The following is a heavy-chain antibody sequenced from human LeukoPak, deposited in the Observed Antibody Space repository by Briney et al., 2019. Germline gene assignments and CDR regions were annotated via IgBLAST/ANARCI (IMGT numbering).Heavy chain of an antibody. CDR2: IYSGGST. Sequence: GGSLRLSCAASGFTVSSNYMSWVRQAPGKGLEWVSVIYSGGSTYYADSVKGRFTISRDNSKNTLYLQMNSLRAEDTAVYYCARRWACYYYMDVWGKGTTVTVSS. D-gene: IGHD4-23*01. V-gene: IGHV3-53*01. J-gene: IGHJ6*03. CDR3: ARRWACYYYMDV. CDR1: GFTVSSNY.